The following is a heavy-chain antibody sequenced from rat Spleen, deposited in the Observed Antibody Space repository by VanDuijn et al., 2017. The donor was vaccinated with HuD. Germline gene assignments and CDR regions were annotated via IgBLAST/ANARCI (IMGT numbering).Heavy chain of an antibody. J-gene: IGHJ2*01. Sequence: EVQLVESGGGLVQPGRSMKLSCTASGLTFSNYYMAWVRQAPTKGLEWVASSSNGGPNTYYSDSVKDRFTISRDNTKNTLYLQMNSLRSEDTATYYCTTQWELYHWGQGVMVTVSS. CDR3: TTQWELYH. CDR2: SSNGGPNT. D-gene: IGHD5-1*01. CDR1: GLTFSNYY. V-gene: IGHV5-25*01.